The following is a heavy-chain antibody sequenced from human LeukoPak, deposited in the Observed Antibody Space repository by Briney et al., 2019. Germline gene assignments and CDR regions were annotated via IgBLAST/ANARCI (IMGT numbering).Heavy chain of an antibody. J-gene: IGHJ4*02. CDR2: ISGFNGNT. CDR1: GYTFGNYG. V-gene: IGHV1-18*01. D-gene: IGHD1/OR15-1a*01. Sequence: GASVKVSCKAAGYTFGNYGIKWVRQAPGQGLEWVGWISGFNGNTNYAQNFHDRVTMTTDTSTTTAYMELSRLRSDDTAVYYCARVIREQTYYFDYWGQGTLVTVSS. CDR3: ARVIREQTYYFDY.